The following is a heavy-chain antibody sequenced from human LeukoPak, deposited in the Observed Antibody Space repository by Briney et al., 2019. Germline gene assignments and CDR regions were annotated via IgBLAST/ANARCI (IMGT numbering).Heavy chain of an antibody. Sequence: GGSLRLSCVASGFTLRSYGMLWARQAPGKALEWVAFIQYDGSDKYYADSVKGRFTISRDNSKNTLYLQMNSLRAEDTAVYYCARGELGDILTGYPDALDIWGQETMVTVSS. CDR2: IQYDGSDK. J-gene: IGHJ3*02. CDR1: GFTLRSYG. D-gene: IGHD3-9*01. CDR3: ARGELGDILTGYPDALDI. V-gene: IGHV3-30*02.